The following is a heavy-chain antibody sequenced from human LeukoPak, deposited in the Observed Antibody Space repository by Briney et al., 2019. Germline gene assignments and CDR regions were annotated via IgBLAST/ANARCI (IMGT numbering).Heavy chain of an antibody. CDR3: ARDRKYSSGWSGDY. CDR1: GGSMSSYY. CDR2: IYHSGST. D-gene: IGHD6-19*01. J-gene: IGHJ4*02. V-gene: IGHV4-59*01. Sequence: SETLSLTCSVSGGSMSSYYWSWIRQSPGKGLEWIGYIYHSGSTDYNSSLKSRVTISEDTSKKQFSLKVSSVTAADTAVYYCARDRKYSSGWSGDYWGQGTLVTVSS.